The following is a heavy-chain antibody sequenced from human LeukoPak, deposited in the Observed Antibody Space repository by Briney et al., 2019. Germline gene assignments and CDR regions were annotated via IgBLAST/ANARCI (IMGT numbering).Heavy chain of an antibody. J-gene: IGHJ5*02. D-gene: IGHD3-22*01. Sequence: GGSLRLSCAASGFTFSNYAMSWVRQAPGKGLEWVSGIRGSGGNTDYADSVKGRFTISRDNFKNTLYLQMNSLRAEDTAVYYCAKDPHYDSSGYSFDPWGQGTLVTVSS. CDR2: IRGSGGNT. V-gene: IGHV3-23*01. CDR1: GFTFSNYA. CDR3: AKDPHYDSSGYSFDP.